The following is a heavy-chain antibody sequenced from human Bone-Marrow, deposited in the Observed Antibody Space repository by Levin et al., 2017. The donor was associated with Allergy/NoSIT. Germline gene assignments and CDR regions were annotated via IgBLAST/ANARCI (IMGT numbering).Heavy chain of an antibody. CDR3: ATVTL. CDR1: GYNLTELS. CDR2: FDPEDGET. Sequence: GASVKVSCKVSGYNLTELSMHWVRQAPGKGLEWMGAFDPEDGETLYARKFQGRITMTQDTSTDTSYMDLGSLRSDDTAVYYCATVTLWGRGTLVTVSS. V-gene: IGHV1-24*01. J-gene: IGHJ2*01.